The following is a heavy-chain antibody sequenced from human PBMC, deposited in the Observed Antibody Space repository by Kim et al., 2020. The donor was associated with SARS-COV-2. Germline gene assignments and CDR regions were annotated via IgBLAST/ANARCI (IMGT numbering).Heavy chain of an antibody. CDR2: IYPGDSDT. V-gene: IGHV5-51*01. D-gene: IGHD3-10*01. J-gene: IGHJ6*02. CDR1: GYSFPTYW. Sequence: GESLKISCKGSGYSFPTYWIAWVRQMPGKGLEWMGIIYPGDSDTRYSPSFEGQVTISADKSISTAYLQWSSLKASDSAMYYCARCTGGAYYYGSGTSGGMDVWGQGTTVTVSS. CDR3: ARCTGGAYYYGSGTSGGMDV.